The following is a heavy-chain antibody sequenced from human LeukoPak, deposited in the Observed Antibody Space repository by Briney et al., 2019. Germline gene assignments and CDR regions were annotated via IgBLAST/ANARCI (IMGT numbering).Heavy chain of an antibody. J-gene: IGHJ4*02. Sequence: PGGSLRLFCAASGFTVSSNYMSWVRQAPGKGLEWVSVIYSGGSTYYADSVKGRFTISRDNSKNTLYLQMNSLGAEDTAVYYCARVDPYLFDYWGQGTLVTVSS. CDR3: ARVDPYLFDY. V-gene: IGHV3-66*01. CDR1: GFTVSSNY. CDR2: IYSGGST.